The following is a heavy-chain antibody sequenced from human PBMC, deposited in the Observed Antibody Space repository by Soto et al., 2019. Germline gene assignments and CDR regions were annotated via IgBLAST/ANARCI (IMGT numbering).Heavy chain of an antibody. CDR1: GYTFTSYA. V-gene: IGHV1-3*01. Sequence: GASVKVSCKASGYTFTSYAMHWVRQAPGQRLEWMGWINAGNGNTKYSQKFQGRVTITRDTSASTAYMELSSLRSEDTAVYYCAGEDIVVVVAAHSTFNYWGQGTLVTVSS. CDR2: INAGNGNT. J-gene: IGHJ4*02. CDR3: AGEDIVVVVAAHSTFNY. D-gene: IGHD2-15*01.